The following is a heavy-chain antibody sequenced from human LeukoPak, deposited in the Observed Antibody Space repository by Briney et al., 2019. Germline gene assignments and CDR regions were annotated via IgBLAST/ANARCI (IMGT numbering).Heavy chain of an antibody. V-gene: IGHV4-34*01. J-gene: IGHJ4*02. D-gene: IGHD3-10*01. CDR3: ASNKYYGSRVFDY. CDR2: INHSGST. Sequence: SETLSLTCAVYGGSFSGYYWSWIRQPPGKGLEWIGEINHSGSTNYNPSLKSRVTISVDTSKNQFSLKLSSVTAADTAVYYCASNKYYGSRVFDYWGQGTLVTVSS. CDR1: GGSFSGYY.